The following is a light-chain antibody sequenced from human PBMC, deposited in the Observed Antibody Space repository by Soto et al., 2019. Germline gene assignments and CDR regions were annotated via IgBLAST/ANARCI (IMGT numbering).Light chain of an antibody. Sequence: EIVLTQSPGTLSLSPGERATLSCRASQSVSSSYLAWYQQKPGQAPRLLIYGASSRATGIPDRFSGSGSGTDFTLTIRRLEPEDFAVYYCQQYDSSPSLFGGGTKVEIK. CDR3: QQYDSSPSL. V-gene: IGKV3-20*01. CDR1: QSVSSSY. CDR2: GAS. J-gene: IGKJ4*01.